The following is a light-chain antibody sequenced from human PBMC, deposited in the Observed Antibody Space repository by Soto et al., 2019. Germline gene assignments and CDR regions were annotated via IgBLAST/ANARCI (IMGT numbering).Light chain of an antibody. CDR2: SAS. J-gene: IGKJ3*01. V-gene: IGKV1-39*01. CDR1: QSISSD. CDR3: QQSYNGPFT. Sequence: DIQMTQSPSSLSASVGDRVTITCRASQSISSDLNWYQQKPGKAPKLLIYSASSLQSGVPSRFSGSGSGTDFTLTISSLQPEDFATYYCQQSYNGPFTFGPGTKVDIK.